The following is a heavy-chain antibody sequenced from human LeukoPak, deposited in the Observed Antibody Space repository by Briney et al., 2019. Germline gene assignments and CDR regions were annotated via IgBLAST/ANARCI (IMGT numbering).Heavy chain of an antibody. V-gene: IGHV3-9*01. J-gene: IGHJ4*02. CDR2: ISWNSGSI. CDR3: AKDNSSSSEINFDY. Sequence: GGSLRLSCAASGFTFDDYAMHWVRQAPGKGLEWVSGISWNSGSIGYADSVKGRFTISRHNVNNSLYLQMNSLRAEDTALYYCAKDNSSSSEINFDYWGQGPLVSVSS. D-gene: IGHD6-13*01. CDR1: GFTFDDYA.